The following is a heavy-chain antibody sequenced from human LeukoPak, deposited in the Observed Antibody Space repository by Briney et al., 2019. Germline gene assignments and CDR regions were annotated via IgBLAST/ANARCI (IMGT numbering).Heavy chain of an antibody. J-gene: IGHJ4*02. D-gene: IGHD1-1*01. CDR2: IYSDGSIT. V-gene: IGHV3-74*01. CDR3: AGGGYNWNSIC. Sequence: GGSLRLSCAASGYTLSSYWIHWVRQAPGKGLVWVSRIYSDGSITNYADSVKGRFTISRDNATNTLYLQMNSLRAEDTAVYYCAGGGYNWNSICWGQGTLVTVSS. CDR1: GYTLSSYW.